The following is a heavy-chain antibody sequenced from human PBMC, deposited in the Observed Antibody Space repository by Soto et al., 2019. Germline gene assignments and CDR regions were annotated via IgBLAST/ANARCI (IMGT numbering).Heavy chain of an antibody. V-gene: IGHV4-34*01. D-gene: IGHD2-15*01. Sequence: QVQLQQWGAGLLKPSETLSLTCAVYGGSFSGFYWSWIRQPPGKGLEWIGESNHSGSTNYNPSLKSRVTISADTSKNQFSLQLSSVTAADTAVYYCVSKLGSCTGGSCNWYFDLWGCGTLVTGSS. CDR1: GGSFSGFY. J-gene: IGHJ2*01. CDR2: SNHSGST. CDR3: VSKLGSCTGGSCNWYFDL.